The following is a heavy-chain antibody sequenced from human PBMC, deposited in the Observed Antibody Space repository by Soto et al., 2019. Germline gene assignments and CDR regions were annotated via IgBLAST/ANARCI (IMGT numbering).Heavy chain of an antibody. D-gene: IGHD6-19*01. CDR3: ARASNGWYYDY. CDR1: GFTFSSYA. Sequence: QVQLVESGGGVVQPGRSLRLSCAASGFTFSSYAMHWVRQAPGKGLEWVAVISYDGSNIYYADSVKGRFTISRDNSKNTLYLQMNSLRAEDTAVYYCARASNGWYYDYWGQGTLVTVSS. CDR2: ISYDGSNI. V-gene: IGHV3-30-3*01. J-gene: IGHJ4*02.